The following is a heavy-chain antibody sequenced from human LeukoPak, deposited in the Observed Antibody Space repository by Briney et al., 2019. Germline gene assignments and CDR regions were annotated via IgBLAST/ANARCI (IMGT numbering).Heavy chain of an antibody. V-gene: IGHV3-21*01. Sequence: GGSLRLSCAASGFTFSSYSMKWVRQAPGKGLEWVSSISSRSSYIFYADSVKGRFTISRDNAKKSLYLQMNSLRAEDTAVYYCASGVNYFDYWGQGTLVTVSA. CDR2: ISSRSSYI. J-gene: IGHJ4*02. CDR1: GFTFSSYS. CDR3: ASGVNYFDY. D-gene: IGHD3-3*01.